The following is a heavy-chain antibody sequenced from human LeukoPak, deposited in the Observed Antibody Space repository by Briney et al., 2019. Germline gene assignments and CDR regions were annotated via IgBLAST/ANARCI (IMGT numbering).Heavy chain of an antibody. V-gene: IGHV1-46*01. CDR3: ARGATAGRFSLRPTGAYYMDV. D-gene: IGHD6-13*01. Sequence: ASEKVSCKASGYIFTSYFMHWVRQAPGQGLEWMGLINPSGGSTRYAQKFQGRVTMTRDTSINTAYMELSSLRFDDTAVYYCARGATAGRFSLRPTGAYYMDVWGKGTTVTVSS. CDR1: GYIFTSYF. CDR2: INPSGGST. J-gene: IGHJ6*03.